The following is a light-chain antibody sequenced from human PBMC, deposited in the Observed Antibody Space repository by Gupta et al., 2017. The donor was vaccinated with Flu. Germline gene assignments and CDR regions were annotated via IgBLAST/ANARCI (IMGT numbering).Light chain of an antibody. CDR1: NDKVGKQG. Sequence: TATSTSARNNDKVGKQGAGWLQQPPSAPPKVLYYKNNNRSCGVAERFCASWSGNTASVTITGLEQEDEGEYYCSAWDSSRDAVVFGRGTKVTVL. V-gene: IGLV10-54*04. CDR2: KNN. CDR3: SAWDSSRDAVV. J-gene: IGLJ2*01.